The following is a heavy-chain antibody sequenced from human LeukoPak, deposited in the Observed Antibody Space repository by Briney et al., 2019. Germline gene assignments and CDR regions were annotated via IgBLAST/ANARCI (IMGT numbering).Heavy chain of an antibody. CDR2: ISGSGNTI. CDR3: ARDGVLRYFDWFLGQQYYYYYMDV. CDR1: GFTFSDYY. J-gene: IGHJ6*03. V-gene: IGHV3-11*04. Sequence: GVLRLSCAASGFTFSDYYMSWIRQAPGKGLEWISYISGSGNTIYYADSVKGRFTISRDNAKSSLYLQMNNLRAEDTAVYYCARDGVLRYFDWFLGQQYYYYYMDVWGKGTTVTVSS. D-gene: IGHD3-9*01.